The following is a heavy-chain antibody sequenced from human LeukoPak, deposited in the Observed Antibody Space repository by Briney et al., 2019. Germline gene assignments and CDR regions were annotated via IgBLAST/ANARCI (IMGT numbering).Heavy chain of an antibody. CDR3: AKEPSWGGNINNWFDP. CDR2: ISGSSGST. J-gene: IGHJ5*02. CDR1: GFTFSSYA. V-gene: IGHV3-23*01. D-gene: IGHD4-23*01. Sequence: GGSLRLSCAASGFTFSSYAMSWVRQAPGKGLEWVSAISGSSGSTYYADSVKGRFTISRDNSKNTLYLQMNSLRAEDTAVYYYAKEPSWGGNINNWFDPWGQGTLVTVSS.